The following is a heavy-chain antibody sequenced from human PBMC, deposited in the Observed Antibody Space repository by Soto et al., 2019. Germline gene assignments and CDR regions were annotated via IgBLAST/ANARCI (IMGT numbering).Heavy chain of an antibody. V-gene: IGHV3-23*01. D-gene: IGHD2-15*01. CDR3: TKLVGIGGRALDY. CDR1: GFTFSGYA. CDR2: ISKTADTT. J-gene: IGHJ4*02. Sequence: GGSLRLSCAASGFTFSGYAMSWVRQAPGKGLEWVSTISKTADTTYYADSVKGRFTISRDNSKNTVFLQLSSLRPEDTAVYYCTKLVGIGGRALDYWGQGTRVTVSS.